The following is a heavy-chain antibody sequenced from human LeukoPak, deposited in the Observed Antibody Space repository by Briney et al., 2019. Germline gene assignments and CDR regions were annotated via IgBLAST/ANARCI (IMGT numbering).Heavy chain of an antibody. Sequence: SQTLSLTCTVSGGSISSSSYYWGWIRPPPGKGLEWIGSMYYSGSTYYNPSLKSRVTISVDTSKNQFSLKLSSVTAADTAVYYCANGLRRAFDIWGQGTMVTVSS. D-gene: IGHD4-17*01. CDR1: GGSISSSSYY. V-gene: IGHV4-39*01. J-gene: IGHJ3*02. CDR2: MYYSGST. CDR3: ANGLRRAFDI.